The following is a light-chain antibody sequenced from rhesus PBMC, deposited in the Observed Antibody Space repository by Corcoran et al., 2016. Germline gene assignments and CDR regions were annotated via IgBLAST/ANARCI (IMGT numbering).Light chain of an antibody. CDR2: YAS. V-gene: IGKV3-42*02. CDR1: QSVGST. J-gene: IGKJ2*01. CDR3: QKYNDWPHS. Sequence: EIVMTQSPATLSLSPGERATLSCRASQSVGSTLAWYQQKPGQAPRLLIYYASSRATGIPDRFSGSGAVTECTLTISSLDPEDVGVYYCQKYNDWPHSVGQGTKVEIK.